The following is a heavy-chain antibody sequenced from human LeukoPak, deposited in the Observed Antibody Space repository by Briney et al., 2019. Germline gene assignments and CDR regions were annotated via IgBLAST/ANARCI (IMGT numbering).Heavy chain of an antibody. D-gene: IGHD4-11*01. Sequence: PSETLSLTCTVSGYSISSSYYWGWIRQPPGKGLEWFGSIYHSGSTYYNPSLKSRVTISVDTSKNQFSLKLSSVTAADTAVYYCARASFDYSNYRVYYYYYMDVWGKGTTVTVSS. J-gene: IGHJ6*03. CDR1: GYSISSSYY. CDR2: IYHSGST. CDR3: ARASFDYSNYRVYYYYYMDV. V-gene: IGHV4-38-2*02.